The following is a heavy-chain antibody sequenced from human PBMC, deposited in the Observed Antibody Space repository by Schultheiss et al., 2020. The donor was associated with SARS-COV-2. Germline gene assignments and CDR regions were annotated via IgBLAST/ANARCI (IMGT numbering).Heavy chain of an antibody. J-gene: IGHJ4*02. CDR1: GFTFSSYS. CDR3: ARDVSEDSGSYWAFDY. V-gene: IGHV3-21*01. CDR2: ISSSSSYI. Sequence: GGSLRLSCAASGFTFSSYSMNWVRQAPGKGLEWVSSISSSSSYIYYADSVKGRFTISRDNAKNSLYLQMNSLRAEDTAVYYCARDVSEDSGSYWAFDYWGQGTLVTVSS. D-gene: IGHD1-26*01.